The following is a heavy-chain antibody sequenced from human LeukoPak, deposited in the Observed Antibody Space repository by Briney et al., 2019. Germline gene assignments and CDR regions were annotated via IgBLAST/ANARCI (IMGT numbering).Heavy chain of an antibody. Sequence: PGGSLRLSCAASGFTFTKYWMTWVRQARGKGLEWVANIKQDGSEKFYVDSVKGRFTISRDNAKNSLDLQINSLGAEDTAVYYCARGLDCRSTSCYLDNWGQGTLVTVSS. CDR3: ARGLDCRSTSCYLDN. CDR2: IKQDGSEK. J-gene: IGHJ4*02. D-gene: IGHD2-2*01. CDR1: GFTFTKYW. V-gene: IGHV3-7*01.